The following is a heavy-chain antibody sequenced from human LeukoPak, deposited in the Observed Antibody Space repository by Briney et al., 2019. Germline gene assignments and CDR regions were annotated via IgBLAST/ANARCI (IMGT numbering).Heavy chain of an antibody. V-gene: IGHV4-59*12. CDR2: IYYSGST. CDR3: ARTTLLNFDWSPDAFDI. D-gene: IGHD3-9*01. Sequence: MTSETLSLTCTVSGASISSYYWSWIRQPPGKGLEWIGYIYYSGSTNYNPSLKSRVTFSVDTSKNQFSLKLSSVTAADTAVYYCARTTLLNFDWSPDAFDIWGQGTMVTVSS. J-gene: IGHJ3*02. CDR1: GASISSYY.